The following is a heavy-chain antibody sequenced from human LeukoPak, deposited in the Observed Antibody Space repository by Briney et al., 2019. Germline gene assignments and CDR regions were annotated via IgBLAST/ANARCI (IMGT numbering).Heavy chain of an antibody. CDR1: GGSISSSNYY. CDR2: IYYSGST. CDR3: ARHGRLSLLSGP. J-gene: IGHJ5*02. D-gene: IGHD1-26*01. V-gene: IGHV4-39*01. Sequence: SETLSLTCTVSGGSISSSNYYWGWIRQPPGKGLEWIGSIYYSGSTYYNPSLKSRVTISVDTSKNQFSLKPNSVTAADTAVYYCARHGRLSLLSGPWGRGTLVTVSS.